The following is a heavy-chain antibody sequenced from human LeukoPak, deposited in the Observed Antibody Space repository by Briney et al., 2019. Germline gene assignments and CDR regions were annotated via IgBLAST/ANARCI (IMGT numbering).Heavy chain of an antibody. V-gene: IGHV1-69*13. D-gene: IGHD1-26*01. CDR3: AREVGATPEMLTHDAFDI. CDR2: IIPIFGTA. Sequence: SVKVSCTASGGTFSSYAISWVRQAPGQGLEWMGGIIPIFGTANYAQKFQGRVTITADESTSTAYMELSSLRSEDTAVYYCAREVGATPEMLTHDAFDIWGQGTMVTVSS. J-gene: IGHJ3*02. CDR1: GGTFSSYA.